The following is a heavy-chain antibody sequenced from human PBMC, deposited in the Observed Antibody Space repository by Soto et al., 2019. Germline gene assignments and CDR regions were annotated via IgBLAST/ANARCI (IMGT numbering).Heavy chain of an antibody. Sequence: ASVKVSFKASGYTFTASYMHWLRQAPGQGLEWMGIIDPSGGSTSYSQKFQGRVTMTRDTSTSTVYMELNSLRSEDTAVFYCARDSGHYYRSDAFDKWGQGTMVTV. CDR3: ARDSGHYYRSDAFDK. D-gene: IGHD1-26*01. CDR2: IDPSGGST. CDR1: GYTFTASY. V-gene: IGHV1-46*01. J-gene: IGHJ3*02.